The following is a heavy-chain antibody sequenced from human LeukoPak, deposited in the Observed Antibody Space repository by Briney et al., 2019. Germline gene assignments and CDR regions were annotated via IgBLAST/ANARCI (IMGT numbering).Heavy chain of an antibody. J-gene: IGHJ4*02. V-gene: IGHV1-2*02. CDR1: GYTFTGYY. D-gene: IGHD6-13*01. CDR3: ARDRRQQLPLYYFDY. CDR2: INPNSGGT. Sequence: ASVKVSCKASGYTFTGYYMHWVRQAPGQGLEWMGWINPNSGGTNYAQKFQGRVTMTRDTSISTAYMELSRLRSDDTAVYYCARDRRQQLPLYYFDYWGQGTLVTVSS.